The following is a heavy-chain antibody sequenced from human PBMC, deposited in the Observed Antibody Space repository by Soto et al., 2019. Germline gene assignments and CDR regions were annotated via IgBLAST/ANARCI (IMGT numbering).Heavy chain of an antibody. CDR3: AHTYYYDSSGYSDAFDI. J-gene: IGHJ3*02. CDR2: IYWDDDK. Sequence: SGPTLVNPTQTLTLTCTFSGFSLSTSGVGVGWIRQPPGKALEWLALIYWDDDKRYSPSLKSRLTITKDTSKNQVVLTMTNMDPVDTATYYCAHTYYYDSSGYSDAFDILGQGTMVTVSS. CDR1: GFSLSTSGVG. D-gene: IGHD3-22*01. V-gene: IGHV2-5*02.